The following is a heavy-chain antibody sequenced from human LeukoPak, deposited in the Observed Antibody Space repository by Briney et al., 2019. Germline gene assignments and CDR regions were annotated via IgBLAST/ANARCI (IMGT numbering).Heavy chain of an antibody. CDR2: IIPILGIA. CDR1: GGTFSSYT. Sequence: SVKVSCKASGGTFSSYTISWVRQAPGQGLEWMGRIIPILGIANYAQKFQGRVTITADKSTSTAYMELSSLRSEDTAVYYCASRYYYDSSGYSFGYWGQGTLVTVSS. CDR3: ASRYYYDSSGYSFGY. J-gene: IGHJ4*02. D-gene: IGHD3-22*01. V-gene: IGHV1-69*02.